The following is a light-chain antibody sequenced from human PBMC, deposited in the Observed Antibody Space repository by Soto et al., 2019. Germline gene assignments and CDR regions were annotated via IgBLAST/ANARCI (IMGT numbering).Light chain of an antibody. Sequence: DIQMTQSPSSLSASVGDRVTITCQAGLDTSTLLNWYQQKPGKTPKLLIYDASNLEVGVPSRFSGSGSGTDFTLTISSLQPEDVATYYCQQYENLPITFGQGTRLEIK. V-gene: IGKV1-33*01. CDR2: DAS. CDR3: QQYENLPIT. J-gene: IGKJ5*01. CDR1: LDTSTL.